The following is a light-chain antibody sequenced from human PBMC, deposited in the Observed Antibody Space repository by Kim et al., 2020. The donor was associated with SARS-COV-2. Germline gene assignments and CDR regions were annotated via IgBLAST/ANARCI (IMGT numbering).Light chain of an antibody. Sequence: EIVLTQSPATLSLSPGDTATLSCRTSQSIRSTYLAWYQQMPGQAPRLLIYGASTRASGIPDRFSGSGSGTDFTLTITRLAPEDFAVYYCQQYGNSLTFGGGTKVEI. CDR2: GAS. V-gene: IGKV3-20*01. CDR3: QQYGNSLT. CDR1: QSIRSTY. J-gene: IGKJ4*01.